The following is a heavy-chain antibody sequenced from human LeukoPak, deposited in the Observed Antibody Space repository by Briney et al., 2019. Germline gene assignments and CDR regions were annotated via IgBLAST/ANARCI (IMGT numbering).Heavy chain of an antibody. Sequence: GGSLRLSCAASGFRFSNYALTWVRQVPGKGLEWVSTISGSGGNTYYADSVKGRFTISRDNSKNALFLQMNSLRAEDTAMFYCAHLTRGYSDSDYGSWGQGTLVTVSS. V-gene: IGHV3-23*01. D-gene: IGHD5-12*01. J-gene: IGHJ5*02. CDR1: GFRFSNYA. CDR2: ISGSGGNT. CDR3: AHLTRGYSDSDYGS.